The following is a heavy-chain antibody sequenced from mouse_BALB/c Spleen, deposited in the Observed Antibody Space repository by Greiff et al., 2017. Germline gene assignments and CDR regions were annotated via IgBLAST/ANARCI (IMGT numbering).Heavy chain of an antibody. J-gene: IGHJ2*01. CDR1: GYSITSGYY. CDR3: ASHTGDFDY. CDR2: ISYDGSN. V-gene: IGHV3-6*02. D-gene: IGHD1-1*01. Sequence: DVQLQESGPGLVKPSQSLSLTCSVTGYSITSGYYWNWIRQFPGNKLEWMGYISYDGSNNYNPSLKNRISITRDTSKNQFFLKLNSVTTEDTATYYCASHTGDFDYWGQGTTLTVSS.